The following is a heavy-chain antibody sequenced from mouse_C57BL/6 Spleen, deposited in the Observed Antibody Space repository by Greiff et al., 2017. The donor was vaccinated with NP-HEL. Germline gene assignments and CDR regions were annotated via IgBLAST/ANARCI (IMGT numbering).Heavy chain of an antibody. Sequence: EVKVVESGGGLVQPKGSLKLSCAASGFSFNTYAMNWVRQAPGKGLEWVARIRSKSNNYATYYADSVKDSFTISRDDSESMLYLHMNNLKTEDTAMYYCVRQSALNGCGFAYWGQGTLVTVSA. J-gene: IGHJ3*01. CDR2: IRSKSNNYAT. CDR3: VRQSALNGCGFAY. D-gene: IGHD6-1*01. CDR1: GFSFNTYA. V-gene: IGHV10-1*01.